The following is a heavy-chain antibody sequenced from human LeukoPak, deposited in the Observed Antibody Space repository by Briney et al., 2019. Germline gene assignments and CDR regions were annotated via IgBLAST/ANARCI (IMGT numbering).Heavy chain of an antibody. CDR2: ISGSGGST. Sequence: QAGGSLRLSCAASGFTFSSYAMHWVRQAPGKGLEWVSAISGSGGSTYYADSVKGRLTISRDNAKNSLYLQMNSLRAEDTAVYYCARDRGWNDAGAFDIWGQGTMVTVSS. D-gene: IGHD1-1*01. CDR3: ARDRGWNDAGAFDI. CDR1: GFTFSSYA. V-gene: IGHV3-23*01. J-gene: IGHJ3*02.